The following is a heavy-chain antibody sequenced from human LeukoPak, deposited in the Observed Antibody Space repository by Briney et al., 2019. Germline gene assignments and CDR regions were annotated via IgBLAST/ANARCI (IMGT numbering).Heavy chain of an antibody. CDR2: ISSSSSYT. CDR1: GFTFSDYY. CDR3: AREGSSTSCFDC. J-gene: IGHJ5*01. D-gene: IGHD2-2*01. Sequence: GGSLRLSCAASGFTFSDYYMSWIRQAPGKGLEWVSYISSSSSYTNYADSVKGRFTISRDNAKNSLYLQMNSLRAEDTAVYYCAREGSSTSCFDCWGQGTLVTVSS. V-gene: IGHV3-11*06.